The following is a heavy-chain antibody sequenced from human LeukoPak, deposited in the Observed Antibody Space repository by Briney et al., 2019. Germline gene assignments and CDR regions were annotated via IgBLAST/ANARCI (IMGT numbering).Heavy chain of an antibody. CDR2: IYTSGST. D-gene: IGHD3-3*01. V-gene: IGHV4-4*07. CDR1: GGSISSYY. CDR3: ARGIVGASRSGPGAFDI. J-gene: IGHJ3*02. Sequence: PSETLSLTCTVSGGSISSYYWSWIRQPAGKGLEWIGRIYTSGSTNYNPSLKSRVTMSVDTSKNQLSLKLSSVTAADTAVYYCARGIVGASRSGPGAFDIWGQGTMVTVSS.